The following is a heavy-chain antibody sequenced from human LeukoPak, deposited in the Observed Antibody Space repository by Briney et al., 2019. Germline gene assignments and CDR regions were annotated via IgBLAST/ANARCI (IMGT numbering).Heavy chain of an antibody. D-gene: IGHD6-6*01. V-gene: IGHV4-61*09. Sequence: SQTLSLTCTVSGGSISSGSYYWSWIRQPAGKRLEWIGHIYRSGSTNYNPSLKSRVTISVDTSKNQFSLKLSSVTAADTAVYYCARSVLFYYYMDVWGKGTTVTVSS. J-gene: IGHJ6*03. CDR2: IYRSGST. CDR1: GGSISSGSYY. CDR3: ARSVLFYYYMDV.